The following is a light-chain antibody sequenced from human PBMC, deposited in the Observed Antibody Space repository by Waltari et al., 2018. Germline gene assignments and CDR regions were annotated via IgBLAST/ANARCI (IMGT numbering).Light chain of an antibody. V-gene: IGKV2-28*01. J-gene: IGKJ2*01. CDR2: LGS. Sequence: DIVMTQSPLSLPVTPGEAASLSCRLSQSPRHSNGYYSLDWYLQKPGQSPQLLIYLGSSRASVVPDRLSGSGSGTDFTLKISRMEAEDVGVYYCMQALQTPDTCGQGTKLEIK. CDR3: MQALQTPDT. CDR1: QSPRHSNGYYS.